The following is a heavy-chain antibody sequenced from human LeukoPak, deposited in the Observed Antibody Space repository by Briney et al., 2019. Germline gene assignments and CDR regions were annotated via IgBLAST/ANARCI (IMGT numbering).Heavy chain of an antibody. J-gene: IGHJ4*02. CDR1: GFTFSSYA. CDR2: ISGSGGGT. D-gene: IGHD6-19*01. Sequence: GGSLRLSCTASGFTFSSYAMNWVRQAPGKGLEWVSAISGSGGGTYYTDSVKGRFTISRDKSKNTLDLQMNSLRVEDTAVYYCAKASSQIAVAGTVDYWGQGTLVTVSS. CDR3: AKASSQIAVAGTVDY. V-gene: IGHV3-23*01.